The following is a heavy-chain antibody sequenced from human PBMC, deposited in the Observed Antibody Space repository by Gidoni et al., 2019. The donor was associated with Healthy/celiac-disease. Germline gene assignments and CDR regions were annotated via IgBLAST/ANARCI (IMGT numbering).Heavy chain of an antibody. CDR3: ARVGGSSWYYFDY. Sequence: QVQLVQSGAEVKKHGASVKVSCKASGYTFTRYYMHWVRQAPGQKFQGRVTMTRDTSTSTVYMELSSLRSEDTAVYYCARVGGSSWYYFDYWGQGTLVTVSS. J-gene: IGHJ4*02. D-gene: IGHD6-13*01. V-gene: IGHV1-46*01. CDR1: GYTFTRYY.